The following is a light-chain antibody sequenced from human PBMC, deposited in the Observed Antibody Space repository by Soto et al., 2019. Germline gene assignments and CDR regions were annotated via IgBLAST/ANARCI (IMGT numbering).Light chain of an antibody. J-gene: IGLJ1*01. CDR2: EVN. CDR1: SSDAGGYNY. Sequence: QSVLTQPPSASGSPGQSVAISCTGTSSDAGGYNYVSWYQQHPGKAPKLMIYEVNKRPSRVPDRVSDSESGNTASLTVSGLQAEDEADYSCSAYAGSSNVFGTGTKVTVL. V-gene: IGLV2-8*01. CDR3: SAYAGSSNV.